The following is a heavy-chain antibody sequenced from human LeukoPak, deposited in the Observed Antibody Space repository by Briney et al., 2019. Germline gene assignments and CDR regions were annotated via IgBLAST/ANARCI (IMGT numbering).Heavy chain of an antibody. Sequence: SETLSLTCTVSGGSISSSSYYWGWIRQPPGKGLEWIGSIYYSGSTYYNPSLKSRVTIAVDTSKKQISLKLSSVTAADTAVYYCARSGGTYFTEEYLHYWGQGTLVTVSS. V-gene: IGHV4-39*07. J-gene: IGHJ1*01. D-gene: IGHD2-15*01. CDR2: IYYSGST. CDR1: GGSISSSSYY. CDR3: ARSGGTYFTEEYLHY.